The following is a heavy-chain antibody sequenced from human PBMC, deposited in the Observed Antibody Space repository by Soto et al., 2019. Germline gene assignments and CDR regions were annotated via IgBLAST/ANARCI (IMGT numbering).Heavy chain of an antibody. J-gene: IGHJ5*02. Sequence: SETLSLTCIVSGGSISEKYWNWVRQPPGKGLEWIGLIFTNGHTDYNPSLKSRVTMSVDASKNQFSLRLTSMTAADTAVYYCVASLAASGLNWLDPWGRGTLVTVSS. CDR3: VASLAASGLNWLDP. CDR2: IFTNGHT. D-gene: IGHD6-13*01. V-gene: IGHV4-4*07. CDR1: GGSISEKY.